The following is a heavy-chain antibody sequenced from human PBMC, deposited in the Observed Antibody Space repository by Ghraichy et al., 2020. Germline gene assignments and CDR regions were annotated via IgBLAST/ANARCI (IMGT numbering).Heavy chain of an antibody. J-gene: IGHJ5*02. Sequence: SQTLSLTCTVSGVSISGSTYYWGWIRQPPGKGLEYIGSIDYSGKTYYNPSLKSRVSISVDTPKSQFSLNLSSVTAADTAVYYCAGRNGGSSWGQGTLVTVSS. D-gene: IGHD2-15*01. CDR3: AGRNGGSS. V-gene: IGHV4-39*01. CDR1: GVSISGSTYY. CDR2: IDYSGKT.